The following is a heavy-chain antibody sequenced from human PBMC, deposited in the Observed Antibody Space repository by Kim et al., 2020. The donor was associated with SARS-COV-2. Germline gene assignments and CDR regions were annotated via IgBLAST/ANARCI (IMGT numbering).Heavy chain of an antibody. J-gene: IGHJ4*02. Sequence: NPSLKGRVTISVDTSKNQFSLKLSSVTAADTAVYYCARVDYGDYFAYFDYWGQGTLVTVSS. D-gene: IGHD4-17*01. CDR3: ARVDYGDYFAYFDY. V-gene: IGHV4-31*02.